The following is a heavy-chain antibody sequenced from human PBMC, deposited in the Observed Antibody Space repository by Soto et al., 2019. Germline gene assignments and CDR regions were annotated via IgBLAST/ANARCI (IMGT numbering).Heavy chain of an antibody. J-gene: IGHJ3*02. CDR3: ASRFDTAMVRGDAFDI. CDR2: IIPIFGTA. Sequence: SVKVSCKASGGTFSSYAISWVRQAPGQGLEWMGGIIPIFGTANYAQKFQGRVTITADESTSTAYMELSSLRSEDTAVYYCASRFDTAMVRGDAFDIWGQGTMVTVSS. CDR1: GGTFSSYA. D-gene: IGHD5-18*01. V-gene: IGHV1-69*13.